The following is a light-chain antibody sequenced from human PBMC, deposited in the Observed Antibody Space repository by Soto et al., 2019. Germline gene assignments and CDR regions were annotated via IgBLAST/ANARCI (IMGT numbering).Light chain of an antibody. Sequence: IMLTQSPGTLSLSPGERAALSCRASQSVSSSYLAWYQQKPGQAPRLLIYDASTRATGIPARFSGSGSGTDFTLTISGLQSEDFAVYYCQQYNNWPQTFGQGTKVDNK. CDR2: DAS. J-gene: IGKJ1*01. CDR1: QSVSSSY. CDR3: QQYNNWPQT. V-gene: IGKV3-15*01.